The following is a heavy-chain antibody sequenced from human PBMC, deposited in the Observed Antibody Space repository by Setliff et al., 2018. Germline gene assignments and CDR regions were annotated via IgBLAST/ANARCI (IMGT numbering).Heavy chain of an antibody. CDR1: GFSFSTFG. D-gene: IGHD3-16*01. CDR3: TRSRAPRVVLAADFDL. V-gene: IGHV1-18*01. CDR2: ISPYSGES. Sequence: ASVKVSCKTSGFSFSTFGFNWVRQAPRQGLEWMGWISPYSGESNYAQKFQDRLTVTADTSTKTTYMELRSLTSDDTAVYFCTRSRAPRVVLAADFDLWGQGTLVTVS. J-gene: IGHJ4*02.